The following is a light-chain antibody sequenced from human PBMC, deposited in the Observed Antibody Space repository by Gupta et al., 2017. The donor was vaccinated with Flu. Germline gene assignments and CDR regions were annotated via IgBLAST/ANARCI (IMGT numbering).Light chain of an antibody. CDR2: DNN. J-gene: IGLJ2*01. V-gene: IGLV1-51*01. Sequence: QSVLTQPPSVSAAPGQKVTIPCSGSSSNIGNNYVSWYQQLPGTAPKLLIYDNNKRPSGIPDRFSGSKSGTSATLGITGLQTGDEADDYCGTWDSSLSAVVFGGGTKLTVL. CDR3: GTWDSSLSAVV. CDR1: SSNIGNNY.